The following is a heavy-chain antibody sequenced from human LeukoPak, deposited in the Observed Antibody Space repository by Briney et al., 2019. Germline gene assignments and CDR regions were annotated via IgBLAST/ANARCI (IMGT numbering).Heavy chain of an antibody. CDR3: AKDRGITASGKKGMDV. V-gene: IGHV3-9*01. D-gene: IGHD6-13*01. CDR2: ISWNSGNI. CDR1: GFSFDDYG. Sequence: PGGSLRLSCIGSGFSFDDYGMHWVRQVPGKGLEWVSHISWNSGNIGYVDSVKGRFTISRDNAKNSLYLEMNSLRPEDTALYYCAKDRGITASGKKGMDVWGQGTTVTVSS. J-gene: IGHJ6*02.